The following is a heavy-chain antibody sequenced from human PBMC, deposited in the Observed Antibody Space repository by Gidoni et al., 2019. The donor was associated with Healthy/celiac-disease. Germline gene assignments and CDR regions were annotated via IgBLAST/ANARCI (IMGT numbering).Heavy chain of an antibody. V-gene: IGHV3-49*04. CDR1: GFTFGDYA. CDR2: IRSKAYGGTT. D-gene: IGHD4-4*01. Sequence: EVQLVASGGCLVQPGRSLRLSCTASGFTFGDYAMSWVRQAPGKGLEWVGFIRSKAYGGTTEYAASVKGRFTISRDDSKSIAYLQMNSLKTEDTAVYYCTSLQRAYFDYWGQGTLVTVS. CDR3: TSLQRAYFDY. J-gene: IGHJ4*02.